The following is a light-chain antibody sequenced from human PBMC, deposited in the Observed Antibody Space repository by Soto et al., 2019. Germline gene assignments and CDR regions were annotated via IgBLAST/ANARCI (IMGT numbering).Light chain of an antibody. V-gene: IGKV3-20*01. CDR3: HQYDSSPLT. Sequence: EIVLTQSPGTLSLSPGERATLSCRASQSVSSSYLAWYQQKPGQAPRLLIYGASSSATGIPDRFSGIGSGTDFTLTISRLEPEDFAVYYCHQYDSSPLTFGGGTKVEIK. CDR1: QSVSSSY. CDR2: GAS. J-gene: IGKJ4*01.